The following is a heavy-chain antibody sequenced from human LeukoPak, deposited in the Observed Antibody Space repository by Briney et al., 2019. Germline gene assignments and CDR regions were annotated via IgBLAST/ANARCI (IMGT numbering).Heavy chain of an antibody. CDR2: IKQDGSEK. D-gene: IGHD3-9*01. J-gene: IGHJ4*02. CDR3: AREGVYDILTGYCDY. Sequence: PGGSLRLSCAASGFTFSSYWMSWVRQAPGKGLGWVANIKQDGSEKYYVDSVKGRFTISRDNAKNSLYLQMNSLRAEDTAVYYCAREGVYDILTGYCDYWGQGTLVTVSS. CDR1: GFTFSSYW. V-gene: IGHV3-7*01.